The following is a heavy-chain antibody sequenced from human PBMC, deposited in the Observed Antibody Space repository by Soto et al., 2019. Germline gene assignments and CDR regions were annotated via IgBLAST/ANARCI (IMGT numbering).Heavy chain of an antibody. CDR2: MNPNSGNT. CDR1: GYTFTSYD. CDR3: ARAYCSGGSSYSAGWGPAIDY. D-gene: IGHD2-15*01. J-gene: IGHJ4*02. V-gene: IGHV1-8*01. Sequence: GASVNVSCKASGYTFTSYDINWVRQATGQGLEWMGWMNPNSGNTGYAQKFQGRVTMTRNTSISTAYMELSSLRSEDTAVYYCARAYCSGGSSYSAGWGPAIDYWGQGTLVTVSS.